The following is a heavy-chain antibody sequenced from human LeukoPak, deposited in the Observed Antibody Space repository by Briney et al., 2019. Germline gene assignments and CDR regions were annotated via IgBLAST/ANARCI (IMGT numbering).Heavy chain of an antibody. J-gene: IGHJ1*01. V-gene: IGHV4-34*01. Sequence: SETLSLTCAVYGGSFSGYYWSWIRQPPGKGLEWIGEINHSGSTNYNPSLKSRVTISVDTSTNQFSLKLSSVTAADTAVYYCARDRRLYNWSGPIQHWGQGTLVTVSS. CDR3: ARDRRLYNWSGPIQH. CDR1: GGSFSGYY. CDR2: INHSGST. D-gene: IGHD1-20*01.